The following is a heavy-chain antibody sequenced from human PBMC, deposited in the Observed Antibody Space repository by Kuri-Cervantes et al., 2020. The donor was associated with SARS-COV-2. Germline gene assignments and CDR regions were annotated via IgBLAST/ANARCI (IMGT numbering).Heavy chain of an antibody. V-gene: IGHV3-33*03. J-gene: IGHJ4*02. CDR1: GFTFRGSA. CDR3: AKAESGSSNPYFDS. Sequence: GESLKISCAASGFTFRGSAMHWVRQAPGKGLEWVAIIYYDGSYKHYAESVKGRFTISRDNSDYTLYLQMNSLRAEDTAVYYCAKAESGSSNPYFDSWGQGTLVTVSS. CDR2: IYYDGSYK. D-gene: IGHD5-12*01.